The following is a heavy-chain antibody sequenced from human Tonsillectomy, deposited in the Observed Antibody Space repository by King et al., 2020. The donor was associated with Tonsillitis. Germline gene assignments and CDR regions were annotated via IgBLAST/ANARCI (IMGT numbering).Heavy chain of an antibody. V-gene: IGHV1-69*01. CDR2: IIPILGIA. CDR1: GDTFSTYS. D-gene: IGHD6-19*01. Sequence: VQLVESGAEVKKPGSSVRVSCKASGDTFSTYSISWVRQAPGQGLEWMGGIIPILGIANYAQRFQGRLTINADESTTTAYMELSSLRSEDTAIYYCARNIDSGWSECWGQGTLVIVSS. CDR3: ARNIDSGWSEC. J-gene: IGHJ5*01.